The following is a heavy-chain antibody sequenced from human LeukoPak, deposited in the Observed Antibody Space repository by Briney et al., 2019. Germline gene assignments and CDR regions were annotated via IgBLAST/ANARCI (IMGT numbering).Heavy chain of an antibody. CDR3: ARDLSSSWYTNWFDP. J-gene: IGHJ5*02. CDR2: IYTSGST. D-gene: IGHD6-13*01. Sequence: SETLSLTCTVSGGSISSYYWSWIRQPAGKGLEWIGRIYTSGSTNYNPSLKSRVTMSVDTSKNQFSLKLSSVTAADTAVYYCARDLSSSWYTNWFDPWGQGTLATVSS. V-gene: IGHV4-4*07. CDR1: GGSISSYY.